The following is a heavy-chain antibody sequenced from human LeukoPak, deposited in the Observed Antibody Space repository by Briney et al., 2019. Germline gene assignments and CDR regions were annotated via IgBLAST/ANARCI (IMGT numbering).Heavy chain of an antibody. CDR3: VREWLS. CDR1: GFPFSDYG. Sequence: GGSLRLSCAASGFPFSDYGMNWVRQAPGKGLEWLSHISSAAGKIYYADSVAGRFTISRDNAKNSLYLQMSSLRAEDTAVYYCVREWLSWGQGTLVTVSS. V-gene: IGHV3-48*01. CDR2: ISSAAGKI. D-gene: IGHD5-24*01. J-gene: IGHJ4*02.